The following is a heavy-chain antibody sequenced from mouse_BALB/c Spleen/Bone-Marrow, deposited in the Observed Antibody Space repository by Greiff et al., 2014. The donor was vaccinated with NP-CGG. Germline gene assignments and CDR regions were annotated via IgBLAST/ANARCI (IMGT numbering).Heavy chain of an antibody. V-gene: IGHV1-18*01. D-gene: IGHD2-14*01. CDR1: GYSFTVYT. CDR2: INPYNGGT. J-gene: IGHJ3*01. Sequence: VQLQQSGPELVKPGASMKISCKASGYSFTVYTMNWVRQSHGKNLEWIGLINPYNGGTIYNQKFKGKATLTEDKSSSTAYMELLSLTSEDSAVYYCARPGRYDGAWFAYWGQGTPVTVSA. CDR3: ARPGRYDGAWFAY.